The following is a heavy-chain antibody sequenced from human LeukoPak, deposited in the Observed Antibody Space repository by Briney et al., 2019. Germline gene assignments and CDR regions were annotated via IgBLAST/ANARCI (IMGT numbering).Heavy chain of an antibody. CDR2: ISGYNGNT. J-gene: IGHJ6*02. CDR3: AKFMTTINLFNYYTMDV. D-gene: IGHD4-11*01. V-gene: IGHV1-18*01. Sequence: ATVKVSCKASGYTFSNYGITWLRQAPGQGLECMGWISGYNGNTNYAQRFQDRVTMTTDTSTSTAYMELRSLRSDDTAVYYCAKFMTTINLFNYYTMDVWGQGTTVTVSS. CDR1: GYTFSNYG.